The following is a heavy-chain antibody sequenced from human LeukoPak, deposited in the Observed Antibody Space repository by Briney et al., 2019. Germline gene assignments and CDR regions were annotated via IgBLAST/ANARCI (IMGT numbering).Heavy chain of an antibody. CDR3: ATEITMVRDHP. J-gene: IGHJ5*02. V-gene: IGHV3-30-3*01. CDR2: ISYDGNSE. Sequence: GGSLRLSCTASGFTFDSFTMHWVRQAPGRGLEWVAVISYDGNSEYYADSVKGRFTISRDSSRNTLYLQMNNLRVEDTAVYYCATEITMVRDHPWGQGTLVTVSS. D-gene: IGHD3-10*01. CDR1: GFTFDSFT.